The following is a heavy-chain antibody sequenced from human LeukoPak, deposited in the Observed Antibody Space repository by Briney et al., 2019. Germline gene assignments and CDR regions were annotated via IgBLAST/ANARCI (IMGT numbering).Heavy chain of an antibody. CDR2: ISGSGGST. D-gene: IGHD6-13*01. CDR1: GFTFSSYA. CDR3: ARVRSSWDTLGAFDI. J-gene: IGHJ3*02. Sequence: GGSLRLSCAASGFTFSSYAMSWVRQAPGKGLEWVSAISGSGGSTYYADSVKGRFTISRDNSKNTLYLQMNSLRAEDTAVYYCARVRSSWDTLGAFDIWGQGTMVTVSS. V-gene: IGHV3-23*01.